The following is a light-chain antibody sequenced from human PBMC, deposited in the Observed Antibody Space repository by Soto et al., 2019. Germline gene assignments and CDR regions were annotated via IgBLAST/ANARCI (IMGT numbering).Light chain of an antibody. CDR3: QQYNIWPLWT. Sequence: EIVMTPSPATLSVSPGERATLSCRASQSVSSNLAWYQQKPGQPPRLLIYAASTRATDVPARFSGGGSETEFTLTISSLQSEDFAVYFCQQYNIWPLWTFGQGTKGDIK. CDR1: QSVSSN. J-gene: IGKJ1*01. CDR2: AAS. V-gene: IGKV3-15*01.